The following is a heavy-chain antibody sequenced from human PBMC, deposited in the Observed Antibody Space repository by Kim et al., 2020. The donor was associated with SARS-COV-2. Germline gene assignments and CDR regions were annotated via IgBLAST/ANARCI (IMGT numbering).Heavy chain of an antibody. Sequence: GGSLRLSCAASGFTFSDHYMDWVRQAPGKGLEWVGRTRNKANSYTTEYAASVKGRFTISRDDSKNSLYLQMNSLKTEDTAVYYCARGTFWRDSSGYDYFDYWGQGTLVSVSS. CDR1: GFTFSDHY. V-gene: IGHV3-72*01. CDR3: ARGTFWRDSSGYDYFDY. D-gene: IGHD3-22*01. J-gene: IGHJ4*02. CDR2: TRNKANSYTT.